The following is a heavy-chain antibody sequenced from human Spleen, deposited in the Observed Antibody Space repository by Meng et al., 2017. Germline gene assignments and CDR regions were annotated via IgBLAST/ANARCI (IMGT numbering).Heavy chain of an antibody. V-gene: IGHV5-51*01. D-gene: IGHD5-18*01. J-gene: IGHJ6*04. CDR2: IYPGDSDT. Sequence: GASLKLSFKGSGYRFPTYWIGWVRQMAGKGLEWMGIIYPGDSDTRYSPPFQGQITISADTAISPAYLQWSSLKASDTAMYYCARVDTSMVTIDSYYYYGRDGGGKG. CDR3: ARVDTSMVTIDSYYYYGRDG. CDR1: GYRFPTYW.